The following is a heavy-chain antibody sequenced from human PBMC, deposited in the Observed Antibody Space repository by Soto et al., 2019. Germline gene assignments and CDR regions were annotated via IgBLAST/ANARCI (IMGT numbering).Heavy chain of an antibody. D-gene: IGHD3-3*01. J-gene: IGHJ6*03. CDR2: ITWNSGTI. V-gene: IGHV3-9*01. CDR3: TKSWRLYYMDV. CDR1: GFTFDDYA. Sequence: EVQLVESGGGLVQPGRSLRLSCAAAGFTFDDYAMHWVRQDPGRGLEWVSRITWNSGTIDYADSVKGRFTISRDNAKNSLYLQMNSLRAEDTALYYCTKSWRLYYMDVWCKGTTVTVSS.